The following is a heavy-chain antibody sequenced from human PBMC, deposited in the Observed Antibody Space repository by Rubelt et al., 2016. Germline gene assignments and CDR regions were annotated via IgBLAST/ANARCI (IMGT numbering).Heavy chain of an antibody. J-gene: IGHJ4*02. CDR1: GGSISSSSYY. Sequence: QLQLQESGPGLVKPSETLSLTCTVSGGSISSSSYYWGWIRQPPGKGLEWIGSIYYSGSTYYNPSLKSRVTISVDTSKNQFSLRLTSGTAADTAVYYWARASTVLLHFDYWGQGTLVTVSS. CDR2: IYYSGST. CDR3: ARASTVLLHFDY. D-gene: IGHD2/OR15-2a*01. V-gene: IGHV4-39*07.